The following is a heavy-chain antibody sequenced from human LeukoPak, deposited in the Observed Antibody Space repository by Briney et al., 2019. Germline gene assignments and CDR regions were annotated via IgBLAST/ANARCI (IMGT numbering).Heavy chain of an antibody. J-gene: IGHJ4*02. CDR1: GFTFSSYA. D-gene: IGHD6-19*01. Sequence: PGGSLRLSCAASGFTFSSYAMHWVRQAPGKGLEYVSAISSNGGSTYYANSVKGRFTISRDNSKNTLYLQMGSLRAEDMAVYYCARAQYSSGYTTFDYWGQGTLVTVSP. CDR3: ARAQYSSGYTTFDY. CDR2: ISSNGGST. V-gene: IGHV3-64*01.